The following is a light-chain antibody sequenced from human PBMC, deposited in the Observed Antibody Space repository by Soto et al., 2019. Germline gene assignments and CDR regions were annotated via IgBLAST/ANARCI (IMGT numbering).Light chain of an antibody. CDR3: QQRSNWPQLT. CDR1: QSVNSY. J-gene: IGKJ4*01. Sequence: EIVLTQSPATLSLSPGERATLSCRASQSVNSYLAWYQQKPGQAPRLLIYGASNRATGIPARFSGSGSGTDFTLTIGSLEPEDFAVYYCQQRSNWPQLTFGGGTKVEIK. V-gene: IGKV3-11*01. CDR2: GAS.